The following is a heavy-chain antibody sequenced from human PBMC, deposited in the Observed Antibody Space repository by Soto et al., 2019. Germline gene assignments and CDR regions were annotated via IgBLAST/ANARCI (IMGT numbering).Heavy chain of an antibody. D-gene: IGHD3-16*01. CDR2: IWYDGSNK. J-gene: IGHJ6*02. V-gene: IGHV3-33*01. CDR3: ARDPYGVMSWDYYYYGMDV. CDR1: GFTFSSYG. Sequence: GGSLRLSCAASGFTFSSYGMHWVRQAPGKGLEWVAVIWYDGSNKYYADSVKGRFTISRDNSKNTLYLQMNSLRAEDTAVYYCARDPYGVMSWDYYYYGMDVWGQGTTVTVSS.